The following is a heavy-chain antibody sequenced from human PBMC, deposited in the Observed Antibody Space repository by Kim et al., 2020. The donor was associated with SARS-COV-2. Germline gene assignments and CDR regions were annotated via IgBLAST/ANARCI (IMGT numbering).Heavy chain of an antibody. CDR2: T. CDR3: ARGLGTTINY. D-gene: IGHD7-27*01. Sequence: TNYARTFQGGVTMTRDTSTSTVYLALSSLTSDDTAVYYCARGLGTTINYWGQGTLVTVSS. V-gene: IGHV1-46*01. J-gene: IGHJ4*02.